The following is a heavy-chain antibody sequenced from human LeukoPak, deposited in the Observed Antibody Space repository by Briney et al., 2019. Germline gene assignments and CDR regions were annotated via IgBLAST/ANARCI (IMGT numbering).Heavy chain of an antibody. CDR3: ARDRSPDAFDI. CDR2: ISSSSSYI. V-gene: IGHV3-21*01. Sequence: GGSLRLSCAASGFTFSSYSMNWVRQAPGKGLEWVSSISSSSSYIYYADSVKGRFTISRDNAKTSLYLQMNSLRAEDTAVYYCARDRSPDAFDIWGQGTMVTVSS. J-gene: IGHJ3*02. CDR1: GFTFSSYS.